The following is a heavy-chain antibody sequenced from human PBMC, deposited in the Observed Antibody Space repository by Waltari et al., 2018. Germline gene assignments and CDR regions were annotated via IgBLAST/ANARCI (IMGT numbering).Heavy chain of an antibody. V-gene: IGHV3-15*07. CDR2: IENKTEGGRT. CDR3: TRGRALFDY. Sequence: EVHLVESGGGLVEPGGSLRLSCAASGFSFNNAWRNWVRRAPGKGLGGVGRIENKTEGGRTDYAAVVKGRFTISRDDSENTLDLQMNSLKTEDTAVYYCTRGRALFDYWGRGTLVTVSS. CDR1: GFSFNNAW. J-gene: IGHJ4*02.